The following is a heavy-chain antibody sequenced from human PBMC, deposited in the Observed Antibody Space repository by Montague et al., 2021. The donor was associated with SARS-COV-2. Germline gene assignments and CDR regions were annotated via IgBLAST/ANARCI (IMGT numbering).Heavy chain of an antibody. D-gene: IGHD4-17*01. J-gene: IGHJ5*02. CDR1: GGSISSSSYY. CDR2: ISYSGSP. Sequence: SETLSPTCTVSGGSISSSSYYWGWIRQPPGKGLEWIGSISYSGSPYYNPSLTSRVTISVDTSNNQFSRKLSSVTAADTAVYYCARDGGTVTSFFGVWDVRGWLSWFDPWGRGTLVTVSS. CDR3: ARDGGTVTSFFGVWDVRGWLSWFDP. V-gene: IGHV4-39*07.